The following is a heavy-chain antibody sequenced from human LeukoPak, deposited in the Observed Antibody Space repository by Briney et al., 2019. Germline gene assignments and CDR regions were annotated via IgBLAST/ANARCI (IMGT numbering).Heavy chain of an antibody. CDR2: ISGDGGYT. V-gene: IGHV3-43*02. D-gene: IGHD2-15*01. Sequence: GGSLRLSCAASGFTFDDNAMHWVRRAPGKGLEWVSLISGDGGYTYYADFVKGRFTISRDNSKNSLYLQMNSLRTEDTALYYCAQARGYCSGGSCYHWFDPWGQGTLVTVSS. CDR1: GFTFDDNA. J-gene: IGHJ5*02. CDR3: AQARGYCSGGSCYHWFDP.